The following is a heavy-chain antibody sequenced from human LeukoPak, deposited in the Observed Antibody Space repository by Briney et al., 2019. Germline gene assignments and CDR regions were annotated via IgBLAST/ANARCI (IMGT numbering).Heavy chain of an antibody. Sequence: ASVTVSCKASGYTFTSYYRYWVRQPPGQGLEWMGIINPSGGTTRYAQTFQGRVTMTRDTSTCTVYMELSSLSSEDTAMYSCARGVNYDSSKAPDYWGQGTLVTVSS. CDR1: GYTFTSYY. CDR2: INPSGGTT. J-gene: IGHJ4*02. V-gene: IGHV1-46*01. D-gene: IGHD3-22*01. CDR3: ARGVNYDSSKAPDY.